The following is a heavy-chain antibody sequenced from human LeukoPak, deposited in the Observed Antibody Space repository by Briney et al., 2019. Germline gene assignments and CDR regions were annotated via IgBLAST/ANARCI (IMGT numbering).Heavy chain of an antibody. J-gene: IGHJ4*02. CDR1: GFSVSDND. CDR2: LYHGGDT. Sequence: GGYLRLSCAASGFSVSDNDMSWVRQAPGRGLEWVSVLYHGGDTHYADSVRGRFTISRDNSKHTLYLQMNYLRAEDTAVYYCSGYYHGIPYWGQGTLVIVSS. V-gene: IGHV3-66*01. CDR3: SGYYHGIPY. D-gene: IGHD3-10*01.